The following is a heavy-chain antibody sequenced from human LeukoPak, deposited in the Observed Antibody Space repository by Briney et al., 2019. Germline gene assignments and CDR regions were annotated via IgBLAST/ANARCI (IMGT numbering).Heavy chain of an antibody. Sequence: PGGSLRLSCAASGFTFCRYAMHWVRQAPGKGLEGVAVISYDGSNKYYADSVKGRFTISRDNSKNTLYLQMNSLRAEDTAVYYCARDYPAVAGNDAFDIWGQGTMVTVSS. V-gene: IGHV3-30-3*01. CDR2: ISYDGSNK. CDR1: GFTFCRYA. J-gene: IGHJ3*02. D-gene: IGHD6-19*01. CDR3: ARDYPAVAGNDAFDI.